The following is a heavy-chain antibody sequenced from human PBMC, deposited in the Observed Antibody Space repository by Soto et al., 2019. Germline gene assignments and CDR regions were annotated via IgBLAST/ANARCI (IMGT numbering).Heavy chain of an antibody. CDR2: IIPIFGTA. J-gene: IGHJ5*02. Sequence: VKVSCKASGGTFSSYAISWVRQAPGQGLEWMGGIIPIFGTANYAQKFQGRVTITADESTSTAYMELSSLRSEDTAVYYCARDRIAVAGVPYRWFDPWGQGTLVTVSS. CDR3: ARDRIAVAGVPYRWFDP. D-gene: IGHD6-19*01. CDR1: GGTFSSYA. V-gene: IGHV1-69*01.